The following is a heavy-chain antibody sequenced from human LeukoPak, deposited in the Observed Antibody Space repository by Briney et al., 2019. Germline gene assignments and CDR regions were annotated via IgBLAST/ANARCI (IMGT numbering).Heavy chain of an antibody. CDR3: AKGKWELHGFDY. V-gene: IGHV3-23*01. CDR2: TSGSGGST. Sequence: PGGSLRLSCAASGFTFSSYAMSWVRQASGKGLEWVSATSGSGGSTYYADSVKGRFTISRDNSKNTLYLQMNSLRAEDTAVYYCAKGKWELHGFDYWGQGTLVTVSS. J-gene: IGHJ4*02. D-gene: IGHD1-26*01. CDR1: GFTFSSYA.